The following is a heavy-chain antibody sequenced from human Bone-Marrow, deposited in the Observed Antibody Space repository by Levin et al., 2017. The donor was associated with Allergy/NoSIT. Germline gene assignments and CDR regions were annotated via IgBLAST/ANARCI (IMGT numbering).Heavy chain of an antibody. V-gene: IGHV3-11*06. CDR2: IFSSTYT. CDR1: GFTFSDYY. J-gene: IGHJ4*02. CDR3: ARGRGFSAYGDFDY. D-gene: IGHD5-12*01. Sequence: GESLKISCAASGFTFSDYYMSWIRQAPGKGLEWVSYIFSSTYTNYADSVKGRFTISRDNAENSLYLQMNSLRAEDTAVYYCARGRGFSAYGDFDYWGQGTLVTVSS.